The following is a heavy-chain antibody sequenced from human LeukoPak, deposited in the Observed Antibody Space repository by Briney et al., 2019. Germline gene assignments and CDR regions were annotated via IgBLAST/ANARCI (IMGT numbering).Heavy chain of an antibody. Sequence: SETLSLTCTVSGGSISSYYWSWIRQPPGKGLEWIGYIYYSGSTNYNPSLKSRVTISVDTSKNQFSLKLSSVTAADTAVYYCPRVNDYGDYADLDYFDYWGQGTMVTVSS. CDR3: PRVNDYGDYADLDYFDY. V-gene: IGHV4-59*01. CDR1: GGSISSYY. D-gene: IGHD4-17*01. CDR2: IYYSGST. J-gene: IGHJ4*02.